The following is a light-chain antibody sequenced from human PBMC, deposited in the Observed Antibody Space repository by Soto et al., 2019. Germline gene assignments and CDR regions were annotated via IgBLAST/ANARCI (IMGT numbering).Light chain of an antibody. Sequence: EIVLTQSPATLSLSPGERATLSCRASQSVSSYLAWYQQKPGQAPRLLIYDASNRATGIPARFSGSGSGTDFTLTISSLEPEDFAAHYCQQRSNWPWTFGQGTKVEIK. CDR1: QSVSSY. CDR3: QQRSNWPWT. V-gene: IGKV3-11*01. CDR2: DAS. J-gene: IGKJ1*01.